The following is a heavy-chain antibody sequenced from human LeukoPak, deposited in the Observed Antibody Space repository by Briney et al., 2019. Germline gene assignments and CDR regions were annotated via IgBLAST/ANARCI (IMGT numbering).Heavy chain of an antibody. D-gene: IGHD1-26*01. Sequence: GSSVKVSFKASGGTFSSYAISWVRQAPGQGLEWMGGIIPIFGTANYAQKFQGRVTITADKSTSTAYMELSSLRSEDTAVYYCARGLDGATAAPFDYWGQGTLVTVSS. J-gene: IGHJ4*02. V-gene: IGHV1-69*06. CDR3: ARGLDGATAAPFDY. CDR2: IIPIFGTA. CDR1: GGTFSSYA.